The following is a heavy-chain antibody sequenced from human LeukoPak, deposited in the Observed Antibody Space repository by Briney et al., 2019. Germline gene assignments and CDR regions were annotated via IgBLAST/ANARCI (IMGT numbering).Heavy chain of an antibody. V-gene: IGHV3-30*02. J-gene: IGHJ6*04. CDR2: IRYDGSNK. D-gene: IGHD2-8*01. Sequence: GGSLRLSCAASGFTFSSYGMHWVRQAPGKGLEWVAFIRYDGSNKYYADYVKGRFTISRDNSKNTLHLQMNSLRAEDTAVYYCATRLCTIAACRASSYKSLDVWGKGTTVTVSS. CDR1: GFTFSSYG. CDR3: ATRLCTIAACRASSYKSLDV.